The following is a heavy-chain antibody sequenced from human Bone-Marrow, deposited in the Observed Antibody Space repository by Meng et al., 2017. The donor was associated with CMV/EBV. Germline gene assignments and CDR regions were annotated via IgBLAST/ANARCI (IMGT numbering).Heavy chain of an antibody. Sequence: GGSLRLSCAASGFTFSSHWMHWVRQAPGKGLVWVSRINSDGSSTSYADSVKGRFTISRDNAKNTLYLQMNSLRAEDTAVYYCAKGMVRGARAMDVWGQGTTVTVSS. J-gene: IGHJ6*01. CDR3: AKGMVRGARAMDV. D-gene: IGHD3-10*01. V-gene: IGHV3-74*01. CDR2: INSDGSST. CDR1: GFTFSSHW.